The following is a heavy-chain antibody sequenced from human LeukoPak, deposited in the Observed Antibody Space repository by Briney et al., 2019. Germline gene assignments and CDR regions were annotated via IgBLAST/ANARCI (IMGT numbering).Heavy chain of an antibody. D-gene: IGHD3-22*01. J-gene: IGHJ4*02. CDR1: GGSISSSSYY. Sequence: SETLSLTCTVSGGSISSSSYYWGWIRQPPGKGLAWIGSIYYSGSTYYNPSLKSRVTISVDTSKNQFSLKLSSVTAADTAVYYCARTPGYYDSSVADYWGQGTLVTVSS. CDR2: IYYSGST. CDR3: ARTPGYYDSSVADY. V-gene: IGHV4-39*01.